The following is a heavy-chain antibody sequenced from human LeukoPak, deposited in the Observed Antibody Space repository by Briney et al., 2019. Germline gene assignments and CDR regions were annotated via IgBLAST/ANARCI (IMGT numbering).Heavy chain of an antibody. D-gene: IGHD3-22*01. J-gene: IGHJ4*02. Sequence: SETLSLTCTVSGGSISSSSYYWSWIRQPPGKGLEWIGEINHSGSTNYNPSLKSRVTISVDTSKNQFSLKLSSVTAADTAVYYCARKYAYYDSSGFKDYWGQGTLVTVSS. CDR2: INHSGST. CDR3: ARKYAYYDSSGFKDY. V-gene: IGHV4-39*07. CDR1: GGSISSSSYY.